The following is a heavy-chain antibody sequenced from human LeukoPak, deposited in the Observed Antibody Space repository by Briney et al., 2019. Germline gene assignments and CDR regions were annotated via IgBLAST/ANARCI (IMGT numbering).Heavy chain of an antibody. J-gene: IGHJ6*03. CDR2: IIPIFGTA. V-gene: IGHV1-69*13. CDR1: GGTFSSYD. Sequence: ASVKVSCKASGGTFSSYDISWVRQAPGQGLEWMGGIIPIFGTANYAQKFQGRVTITADESTSTAYMELSSLRSEDTAVYYCARVGYYYYYMDVWGKGTTVTVSS. CDR3: ARVGYYYYYMDV.